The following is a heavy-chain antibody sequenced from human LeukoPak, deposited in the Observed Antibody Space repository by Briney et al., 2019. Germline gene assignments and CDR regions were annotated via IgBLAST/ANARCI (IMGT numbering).Heavy chain of an antibody. CDR1: GDSVSSNSAA. V-gene: IGHV6-1*01. CDR3: TRGAPVGSSREFDY. D-gene: IGHD5-24*01. Sequence: SQTLSLSCDISGDSVSSNSAAWNWIRQSPLRGLEWLGRTYYRSKWYNDYAVSVKSRITINPDTSKNQFSLQLNSVTPEDTAVYYCTRGAPVGSSREFDYWGQGTLVTVSS. J-gene: IGHJ4*02. CDR2: TYYRSKWYN.